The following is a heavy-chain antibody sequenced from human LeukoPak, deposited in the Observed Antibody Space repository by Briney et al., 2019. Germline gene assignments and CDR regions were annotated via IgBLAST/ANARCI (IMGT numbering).Heavy chain of an antibody. CDR2: IQSGSGDT. Sequence: GASVKVSCKTTGYTFTGYHLHWVRQAPGQGLEWMAWIQSGSGDTNYAQKFQGRVAVTRDKFTRTSYIEVDRLSSDDTAVYYCARDLTGDLYTFFDYWGQGTLVTVSS. CDR3: ARDLTGDLYTFFDY. J-gene: IGHJ4*02. V-gene: IGHV1-2*02. CDR1: GYTFTGYH. D-gene: IGHD7-27*01.